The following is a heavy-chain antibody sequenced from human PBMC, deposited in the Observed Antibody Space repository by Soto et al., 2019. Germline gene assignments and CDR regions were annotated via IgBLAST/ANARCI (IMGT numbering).Heavy chain of an antibody. CDR1: GFTFTTYW. CDR2: ITQDGSEK. V-gene: IGHV3-7*03. Sequence: GGSLRLSCAASGFTFTTYWMTWVRQAPGKGLEWVANITQDGSEKFYVGSVRGRFTISRDNAKNSMYLQMNSLRAEDTAVYYCARRSSGRLTTAWAPLDWWGQGTLVTVSS. D-gene: IGHD2-15*01. CDR3: ARRSSGRLTTAWAPLDW. J-gene: IGHJ4*02.